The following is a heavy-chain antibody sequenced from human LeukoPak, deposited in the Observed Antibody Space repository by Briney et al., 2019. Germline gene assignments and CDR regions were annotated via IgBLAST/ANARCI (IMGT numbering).Heavy chain of an antibody. V-gene: IGHV1-2*02. CDR3: ARDRADSGSFVLFDACDI. CDR2: INPNSGGT. D-gene: IGHD1-26*01. Sequence: ASVKVSCKASGYTFTGYYMHWVRQAPGQGLEWMGWINPNSGGTNYARKFQGRVNMTRDTSISTAYMEVSRLRSEDTAVYYCARDRADSGSFVLFDACDIWGQGTMVTVSS. J-gene: IGHJ3*02. CDR1: GYTFTGYY.